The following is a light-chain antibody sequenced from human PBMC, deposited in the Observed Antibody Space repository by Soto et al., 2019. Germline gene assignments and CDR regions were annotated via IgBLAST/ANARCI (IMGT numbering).Light chain of an antibody. CDR1: SSDVGGYNY. CDR2: DVS. Sequence: HSVLTQPAYVSGAPGQSITISCTGTSSDVGGYNYVSWYQQHPGKAPKLMIYDVSNRPSGVSNRFSGSKSGNTASLTISGLQAEDEADYYCSSYTSSSTLYVFGTGTKVTVL. J-gene: IGLJ1*01. CDR3: SSYTSSSTLYV. V-gene: IGLV2-14*01.